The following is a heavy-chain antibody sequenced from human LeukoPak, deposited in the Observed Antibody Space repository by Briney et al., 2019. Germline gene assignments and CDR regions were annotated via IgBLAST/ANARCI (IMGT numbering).Heavy chain of an antibody. J-gene: IGHJ4*02. CDR2: IKQDGDLK. Sequence: PGGSLRLSCAASGFTFSSFWMTWVRQAPGKGLEWVANIKQDGDLKYYVGSVKGRFTISRDNAKNSLYLQMNSLRAEDTAVYNCARSGLQYDFDYWGQGTLVTVSS. D-gene: IGHD4-11*01. CDR1: GFTFSSFW. V-gene: IGHV3-7*01. CDR3: ARSGLQYDFDY.